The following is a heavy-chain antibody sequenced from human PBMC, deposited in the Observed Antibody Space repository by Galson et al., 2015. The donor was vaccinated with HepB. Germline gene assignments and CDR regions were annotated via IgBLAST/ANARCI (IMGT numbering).Heavy chain of an antibody. CDR3: ARGGGGYSNFDY. J-gene: IGHJ4*02. CDR2: ISSSSSYI. CDR1: GFTFSSYS. D-gene: IGHD4-11*01. V-gene: IGHV3-21*01. Sequence: SLRLSCAASGFTFSSYSMSWVRQAPGKGLEWVSSISSSSSYIYYADSVKGRFTISRDNAKNSLYLQMNSLRAEDTAVYYCARGGGGYSNFDYWGQGTLVTVSS.